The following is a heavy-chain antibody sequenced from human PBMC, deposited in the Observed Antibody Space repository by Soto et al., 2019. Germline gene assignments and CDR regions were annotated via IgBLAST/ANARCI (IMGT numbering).Heavy chain of an antibody. D-gene: IGHD2-15*01. CDR1: GFTFSSYW. CDR3: VRTSLVVAAATREDY. CDR2: INSDGSST. Sequence: EVQLVESGGGLVQPGESLRLSCAASGFTFSSYWMHWVRQAPGKGLWWVSRINSDGSSTSYAGSVKGRFTISRDNAKNTLYLQMNSLRAEDTAVYYCVRTSLVVAAATREDYWGQGTLVTVSS. J-gene: IGHJ4*02. V-gene: IGHV3-74*01.